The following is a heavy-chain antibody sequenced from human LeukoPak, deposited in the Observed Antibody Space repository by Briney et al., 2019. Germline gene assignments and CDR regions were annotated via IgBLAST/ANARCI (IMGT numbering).Heavy chain of an antibody. CDR1: VFTFSSYS. CDR3: ARDDWILNDAFDI. D-gene: IGHD3-9*01. CDR2: VSSSSSYI. Sequence: GGSLRLSCASCVFTFSSYSMNWVRQAPGKGLDWVSSVSSSSSYIYYADSVKGRFTISRDNAKNSLYLQMNSLRAEDTAVYYCARDDWILNDAFDIWGQGTMVTVS. J-gene: IGHJ3*02. V-gene: IGHV3-21*01.